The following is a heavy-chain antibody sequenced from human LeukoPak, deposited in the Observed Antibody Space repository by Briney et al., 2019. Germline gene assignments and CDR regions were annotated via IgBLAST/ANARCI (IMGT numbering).Heavy chain of an antibody. D-gene: IGHD3-10*01. J-gene: IGHJ4*02. Sequence: SETLSFTCTVSGGSISSYYWSWIRQPAGKGLEWIGRIYTSGSTNYNPSLKSRVTMSVDTSKNQFSLKLSSVTAADTAVYYCARDVSYYGSGSYNYWGQGTLVTVSS. V-gene: IGHV4-4*07. CDR1: GGSISSYY. CDR2: IYTSGST. CDR3: ARDVSYYGSGSYNY.